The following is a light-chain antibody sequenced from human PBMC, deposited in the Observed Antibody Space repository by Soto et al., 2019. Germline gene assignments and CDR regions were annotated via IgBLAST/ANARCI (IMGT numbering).Light chain of an antibody. Sequence: QSVLTQPPSVSGAPGQRVTISCTGSSSNIGAGYDVHWYQQLPGTAPKLLIYGINNRPSGVLDRFSGSKSGTSASLAITGLQAEDEADYYCQSYDSSLSGSVFGGGTKLTVL. CDR1: SSNIGAGYD. CDR3: QSYDSSLSGSV. V-gene: IGLV1-40*01. J-gene: IGLJ2*01. CDR2: GIN.